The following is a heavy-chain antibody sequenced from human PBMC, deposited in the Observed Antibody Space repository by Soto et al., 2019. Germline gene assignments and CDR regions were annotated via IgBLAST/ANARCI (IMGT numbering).Heavy chain of an antibody. CDR2: INHSGST. CDR1: GGSFSGYY. CDR3: ARGLDALKLWFGELFAFDI. V-gene: IGHV4-34*01. J-gene: IGHJ3*02. D-gene: IGHD3-10*01. Sequence: SETLSLTCAVYGGSFSGYYWSWIRQPPGKGLEWIGEINHSGSTNYNPSLKSRVTISVDTSKNQFSLKLSSVTAADTAVYYCARGLDALKLWFGELFAFDIWGQGTMVTVSS.